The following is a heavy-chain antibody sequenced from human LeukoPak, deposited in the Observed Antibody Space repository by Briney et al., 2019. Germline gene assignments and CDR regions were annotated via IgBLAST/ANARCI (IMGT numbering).Heavy chain of an antibody. J-gene: IGHJ6*04. CDR3: AKSTRAVMAMMDV. V-gene: IGHV3-21*01. CDR2: ISTRSTYI. CDR1: GVTFSNYS. Sequence: GGSLRLSCAASGVTFSNYSMNWVRQAPGKELEWVSSISTRSTYIYYADSVKGRFTISRDNAKNSLFLQMNSLRAEDTAVYFCAKSTRAVMAMMDVWGKGTTVTVSS. D-gene: IGHD3-16*01.